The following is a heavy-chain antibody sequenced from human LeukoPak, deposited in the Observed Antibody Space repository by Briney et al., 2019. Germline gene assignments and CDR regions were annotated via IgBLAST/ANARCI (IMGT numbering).Heavy chain of an antibody. V-gene: IGHV4-31*03. J-gene: IGHJ4*02. CDR3: ARATGYYYDSSGFFDY. Sequence: SQTLSLTCTVSGGSISSGGYYWSWIRQHPGKGLEWIGYIYYSGSTYYNPSLKSRVTISVDTSKNQFSLKLSSVTAADTAVYYCARATGYYYDSSGFFDYWGQGTLVTVSS. CDR2: IYYSGST. D-gene: IGHD3-22*01. CDR1: GGSISSGGYY.